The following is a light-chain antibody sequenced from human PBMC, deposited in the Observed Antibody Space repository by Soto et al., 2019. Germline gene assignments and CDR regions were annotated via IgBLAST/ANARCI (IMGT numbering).Light chain of an antibody. CDR2: KAS. CDR3: QQYNSYSYT. CDR1: QSISSW. J-gene: IGKJ2*01. V-gene: IGKV1-5*03. Sequence: DIQMTQSPSTLSASVGDRVTITCRASQSISSWLAWYQQKPGKAPKLLIYKASSLETGIPSRCSGSGSGTEFTITISSLQPDDFATYYCQQYNSYSYTFGQGTKLEIK.